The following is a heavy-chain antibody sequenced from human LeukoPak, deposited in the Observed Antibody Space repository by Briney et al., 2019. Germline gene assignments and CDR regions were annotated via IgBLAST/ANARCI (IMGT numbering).Heavy chain of an antibody. CDR2: MNPNSGNT. CDR1: GYTFTSYD. D-gene: IGHD5-18*01. CDR3: ARGHTAMVPTNFDY. J-gene: IGHJ4*02. V-gene: IGHV1-8*01. Sequence: ASVKVSCKASGYTFTSYDINWVRQATGQGLEWMGWMNPNSGNTGYAQKFQGRVTMTRNTSISTAYMELSSLRSEDTAVYYCARGHTAMVPTNFDYWGQGTLVTASS.